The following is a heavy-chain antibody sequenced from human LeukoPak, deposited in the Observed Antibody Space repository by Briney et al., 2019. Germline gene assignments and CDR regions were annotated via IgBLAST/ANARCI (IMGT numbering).Heavy chain of an antibody. CDR2: IDPSDSYT. Sequence: GESLKISCKGSGYSFTSYWISWVRQMPGKGLEWMGRIDPSDSYTNYSPSFEGHVAISADKSISTAYLQWSSLKASDIATYYCARHYGAAGDFDYWGQGTLVTVSS. CDR3: ARHYGAAGDFDY. J-gene: IGHJ4*02. V-gene: IGHV5-10-1*01. CDR1: GYSFTSYW. D-gene: IGHD6-13*01.